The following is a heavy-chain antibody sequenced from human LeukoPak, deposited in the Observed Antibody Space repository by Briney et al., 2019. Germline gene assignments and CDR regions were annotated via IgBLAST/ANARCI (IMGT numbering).Heavy chain of an antibody. V-gene: IGHV4-34*01. D-gene: IGHD3-9*01. J-gene: IGHJ5*02. CDR3: ARAYDILTNNWFDP. Sequence: SETLSLTCAVYGGSFSGYYWSWIRQSPGKGLEWIGEINHSGSTNYNPSLKSRATISVDTSKNQFSLKLSSVTAADTAVYYCARAYDILTNNWFDPWGQGTLVTVSS. CDR2: INHSGST. CDR1: GGSFSGYY.